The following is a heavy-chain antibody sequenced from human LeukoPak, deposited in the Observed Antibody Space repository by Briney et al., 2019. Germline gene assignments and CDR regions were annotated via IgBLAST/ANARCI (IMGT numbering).Heavy chain of an antibody. V-gene: IGHV4-39*01. J-gene: IGHJ5*02. Sequence: SETLSLTCTVSGGSISSSSYYWGWIRQPPGKGLEWIGSIYYSGSTYYNPSLKSRVTISVDMSKNQFSLKLSSVTAADTAVYYCARTYDILTGYPRGGFDPWGQGTLVTVSS. CDR1: GGSISSSSYY. CDR2: IYYSGST. CDR3: ARTYDILTGYPRGGFDP. D-gene: IGHD3-9*01.